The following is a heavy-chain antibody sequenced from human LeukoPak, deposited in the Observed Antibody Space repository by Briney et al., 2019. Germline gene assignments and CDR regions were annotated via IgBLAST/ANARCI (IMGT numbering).Heavy chain of an antibody. CDR3: AKAPFITMVRGVISSYFDY. CDR1: GFTFSSYA. CDR2: ISGSGGST. V-gene: IGHV3-23*01. J-gene: IGHJ4*02. Sequence: PGGSLRLSRAASGFTFSSYAMSWVRQAPGKGLEWVSAISGSGGSTYYADSVKGRFTISRDNSKNTLYLQMNSLRAEDTAVYYCAKAPFITMVRGVISSYFDYWGQGTLVTVSS. D-gene: IGHD3-10*01.